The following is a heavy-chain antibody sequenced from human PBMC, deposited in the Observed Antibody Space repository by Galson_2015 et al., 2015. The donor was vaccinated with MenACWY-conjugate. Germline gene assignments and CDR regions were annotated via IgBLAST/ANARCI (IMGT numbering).Heavy chain of an antibody. D-gene: IGHD3-22*01. CDR1: GDSIRSLHYY. CDR3: ARLPRGINLILEGS. Sequence: TLSLTCTLSGDSIRSLHYYWGWIRQPPGKGLEWIGSIYDGGSSYYNPSLKSRVTISVDRSKNQFSLKLTSVSAADTAVYYCARLPRGINLILEGSWGQGILVTVSS. J-gene: IGHJ5*02. V-gene: IGHV4-39*01. CDR2: IYDGGSS.